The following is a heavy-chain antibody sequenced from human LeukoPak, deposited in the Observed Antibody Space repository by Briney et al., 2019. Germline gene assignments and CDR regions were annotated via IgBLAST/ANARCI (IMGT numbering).Heavy chain of an antibody. CDR1: GGSISSYY. CDR2: IYTTGST. J-gene: IGHJ5*02. V-gene: IGHV4-4*07. CDR3: ARVDQLRRGFDP. Sequence: SETLSLTCTVSGGSISSYYWSWIRQPAGKGLEWIGRIYTTGSTNYNPSLKSRITMSVDTYKNQFSLKLSSVTAADTAVYYCARVDQLRRGFDPWGQGTLVTVSS. D-gene: IGHD2-2*01.